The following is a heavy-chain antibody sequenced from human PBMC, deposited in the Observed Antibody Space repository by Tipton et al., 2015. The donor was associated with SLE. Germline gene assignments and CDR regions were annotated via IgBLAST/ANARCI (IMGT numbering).Heavy chain of an antibody. D-gene: IGHD7-27*01. CDR1: GGSFSGYY. CDR3: ARDPNGGYGSFDY. J-gene: IGHJ4*02. CDR2: VNHSGRN. Sequence: TLSLTCAVYGGSFSGYYWSWIRQPPGKGLEWIGEVNHSGRNNCNPSLKSRVTISVDTSKNQFSLELSSVTAADTAVYYCARDPNGGYGSFDYWGLGAPVTVSS. V-gene: IGHV4-34*01.